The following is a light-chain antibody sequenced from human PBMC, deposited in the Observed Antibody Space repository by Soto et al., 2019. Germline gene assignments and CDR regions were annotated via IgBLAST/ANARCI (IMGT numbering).Light chain of an antibody. Sequence: QSALTQPDSVSGSPGQSITISCTGTSSDVGSYNLVSWYQQHPGKAPKLMLYEGSKRPSGVSNRFSGSTSGNTASLTISGLRSEGEAGYSCCLYACSSTYVFGTGIKVTVL. V-gene: IGLV2-23*01. CDR2: EGS. CDR3: CLYACSSTYV. J-gene: IGLJ1*01. CDR1: SSDVGSYNL.